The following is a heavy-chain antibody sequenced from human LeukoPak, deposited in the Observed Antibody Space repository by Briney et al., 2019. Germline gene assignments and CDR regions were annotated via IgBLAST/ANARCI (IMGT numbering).Heavy chain of an antibody. D-gene: IGHD3-10*01. V-gene: IGHV4-34*01. CDR1: GGSFSGYY. Sequence: SETLSLTCAVYGGSFSGYYWSWIRQPPGKGLEWIGEINHSGSTNYNPSLKSRVTISVGTSKNQFSLKLSSVTAADTAVYYCARVDGWGVVGTTGRFDYWGQGTLVTVSS. CDR3: ARVDGWGVVGTTGRFDY. CDR2: INHSGST. J-gene: IGHJ4*02.